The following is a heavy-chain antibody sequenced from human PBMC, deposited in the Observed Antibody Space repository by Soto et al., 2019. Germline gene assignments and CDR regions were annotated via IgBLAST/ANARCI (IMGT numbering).Heavy chain of an antibody. CDR1: GFTFGIFA. V-gene: IGHV3-23*01. CDR3: AKDRMDHNSVWDPFDI. Sequence: GGSLSLSCSASGFTFGIFAMSWVRPTPGKGLEWVSSIGGNGDDTYYTDSVKGRFTVSRDNSRNTLFMQMNSLRAEDTAICYYAKDRMDHNSVWDPFDIWGQGTMVTVSS. J-gene: IGHJ3*02. CDR2: IGGNGDDT. D-gene: IGHD1-20*01.